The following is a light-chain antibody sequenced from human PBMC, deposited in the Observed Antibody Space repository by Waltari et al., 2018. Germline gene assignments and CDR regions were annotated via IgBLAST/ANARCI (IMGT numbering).Light chain of an antibody. CDR1: SGSIASNY. V-gene: IGLV6-57*03. Sequence: NFMLTQPHSVSESPGKTVTIPCTRSSGSIASNYVKWYQQRPGSAPTTVIYEDNQRPSGVPDRFSGSIDSSSNSASLTISGLKTEDEADYYCQSYDSSNRVFGGGTKLTVL. CDR3: QSYDSSNRV. CDR2: EDN. J-gene: IGLJ2*01.